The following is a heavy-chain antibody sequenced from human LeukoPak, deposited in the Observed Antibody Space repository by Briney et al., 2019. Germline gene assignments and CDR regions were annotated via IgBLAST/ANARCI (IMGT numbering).Heavy chain of an antibody. D-gene: IGHD3-9*01. V-gene: IGHV5-51*01. Sequence: GESLKISCKGSGYSFTSYWIGWVRQMPGKGLEWMGIIYPGDSDTRYSPSFQGQVTISADKSISTAYLQWSSLKASDTVMYYCARLDILTGYYNGYNDYWGQGTLVTVSS. CDR3: ARLDILTGYYNGYNDY. CDR2: IYPGDSDT. J-gene: IGHJ4*02. CDR1: GYSFTSYW.